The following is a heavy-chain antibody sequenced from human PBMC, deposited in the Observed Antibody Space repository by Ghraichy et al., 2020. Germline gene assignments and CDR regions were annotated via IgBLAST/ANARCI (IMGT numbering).Heavy chain of an antibody. V-gene: IGHV1-46*01. D-gene: IGHD6-13*01. CDR2: INPSGGST. CDR3: ARDYGSSWYGMDV. CDR1: GYTFTIYY. Sequence: ASVKVSCKASGYTFTIYYMHWVRQAPGQGLEWMGIINPSGGSTSYARKFQGRVTMTRDTSTSTVYMELSSLRSEDTAVYYCARDYGSSWYGMDVWGQGTTVTVSS. J-gene: IGHJ6*02.